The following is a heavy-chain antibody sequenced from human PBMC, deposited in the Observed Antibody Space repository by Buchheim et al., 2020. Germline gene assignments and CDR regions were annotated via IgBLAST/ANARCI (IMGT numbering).Heavy chain of an antibody. D-gene: IGHD3-10*01. CDR1: GVSINSAGYY. CDR3: ARYYYGSGTSRPFDF. Sequence: QVQLQESGPGLVKPSQTLSLTCTVSGVSINSAGYYWSWIRQLPGKGLEWIGYIFYSGSTYYNPSLKRRVTMSFDTSENQFSLSLSSVTAADTAAYYCARYYYGSGTSRPFDFWGQGTL. J-gene: IGHJ4*02. V-gene: IGHV4-31*03. CDR2: IFYSGST.